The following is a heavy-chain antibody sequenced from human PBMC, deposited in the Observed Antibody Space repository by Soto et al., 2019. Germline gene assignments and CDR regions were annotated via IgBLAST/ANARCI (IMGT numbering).Heavy chain of an antibody. D-gene: IGHD1-26*01. CDR2: IYYSGST. CDR1: GGSISSSSYY. V-gene: IGHV4-39*01. Sequence: LSLTCTVSGGSISSSSYYWGWIRHPPVRGLEWIGSIYYSGSTYYNPSLKSRVTISVDTSKNQFSLKLSSVTAADTAVYYCARHQWELQPQYNWFDPWGQGTLVTVSS. CDR3: ARHQWELQPQYNWFDP. J-gene: IGHJ5*02.